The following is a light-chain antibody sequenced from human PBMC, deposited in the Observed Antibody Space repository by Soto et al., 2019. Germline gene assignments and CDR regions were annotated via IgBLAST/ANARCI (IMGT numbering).Light chain of an antibody. Sequence: AIEMTQSPSSLSAYVGDRVTITCRASQAIRNDLGWYQQKPGKAPKLLIYAASNVQNGVPSRFSGSRSGTDFTLTISSLQPEDSATYYCLQDYNYPWSFGHGTKVEIK. CDR3: LQDYNYPWS. CDR2: AAS. CDR1: QAIRND. J-gene: IGKJ1*01. V-gene: IGKV1-6*01.